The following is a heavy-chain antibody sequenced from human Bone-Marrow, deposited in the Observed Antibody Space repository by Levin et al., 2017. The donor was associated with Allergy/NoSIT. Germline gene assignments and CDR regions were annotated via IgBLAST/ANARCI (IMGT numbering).Heavy chain of an antibody. D-gene: IGHD2-2*01. Sequence: GGSLRLSCAASGFTFRAYSMNWVRQAPGKGLEWVSSISSTSKYMYYADSVKGRFTISRDNARHSLYLQMNSLRVEDTAVYYCARDRVDLVVGPPAHYFYYGMDVWGQGTTVTVSS. J-gene: IGHJ6*02. CDR3: ARDRVDLVVGPPAHYFYYGMDV. CDR2: ISSTSKYM. CDR1: GFTFRAYS. V-gene: IGHV3-21*06.